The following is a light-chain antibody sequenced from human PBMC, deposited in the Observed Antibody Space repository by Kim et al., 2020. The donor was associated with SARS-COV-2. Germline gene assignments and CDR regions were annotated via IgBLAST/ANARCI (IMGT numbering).Light chain of an antibody. CDR3: AAWDDSLSALL. CDR2: RNN. Sequence: GQSVTISCSGSSANIASNYVYWYQQFPGTAPKMLIYRNNQRPSGVPDRFSGSKSGTSASLAISGLRFEDEAHYYCAAWDDSLSALLFGGGTQLTVL. CDR1: SANIASNY. V-gene: IGLV1-47*01. J-gene: IGLJ2*01.